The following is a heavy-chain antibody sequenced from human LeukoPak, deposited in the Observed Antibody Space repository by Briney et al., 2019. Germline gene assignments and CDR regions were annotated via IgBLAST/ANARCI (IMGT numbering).Heavy chain of an antibody. D-gene: IGHD3-10*01. CDR2: ISSSSSYT. CDR3: ASHYGSGSLNDY. Sequence: GGSLRLSCAASVSTYGMSWVRQAPGKGLEWVSYISSSSSYTNYADSVKGRFTISRDNAKNSLYLQMNSLRAEDTAVYYCASHYGSGSLNDYWGQGTLVTVSS. CDR1: VSTYG. V-gene: IGHV3-11*03. J-gene: IGHJ4*02.